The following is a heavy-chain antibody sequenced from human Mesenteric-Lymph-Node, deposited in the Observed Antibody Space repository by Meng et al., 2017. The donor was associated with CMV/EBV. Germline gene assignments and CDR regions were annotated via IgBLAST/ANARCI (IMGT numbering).Heavy chain of an antibody. D-gene: IGHD3-22*01. V-gene: IGHV4-38-2*02. CDR1: GYSISNGYY. J-gene: IGHJ3*02. Sequence: SETLSLTCTVSGYSISNGYYWGWIRQPPGKGLEWIGSIYHSGSTYYNPSLKSRVTISVDTSKNQFSLKLSSVTAADTAVYYCARHVLTMIVVVSVDAFDIWGQGTMVTVSS. CDR2: IYHSGST. CDR3: ARHVLTMIVVVSVDAFDI.